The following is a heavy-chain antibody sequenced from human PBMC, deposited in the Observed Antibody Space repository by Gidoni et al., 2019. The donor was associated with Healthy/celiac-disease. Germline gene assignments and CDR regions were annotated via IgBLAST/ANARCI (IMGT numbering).Heavy chain of an antibody. D-gene: IGHD3-10*01. V-gene: IGHV4-30-2*01. J-gene: IGHJ6*03. CDR2: IYHSGST. CDR3: ARGRGSGIPRYYYYMDV. Sequence: QLQLQESGSGLVKPSQTLSLTCAVSGGSISSGGYSWSWIRQPPGKGLEWIGYIYHSGSTYYNPSLKSRVTISVDRSKNQFSLKLSSVTAADSAVYYCARGRGSGIPRYYYYMDVWGKGTTVTVSS. CDR1: GGSISSGGYS.